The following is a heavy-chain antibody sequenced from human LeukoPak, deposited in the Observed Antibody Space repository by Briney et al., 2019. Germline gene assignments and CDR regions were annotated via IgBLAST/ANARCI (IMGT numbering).Heavy chain of an antibody. CDR3: AIAGVVPAAYNWFDP. J-gene: IGHJ5*02. V-gene: IGHV1-69*01. Sequence: GSSVNVSCKASGGTFSSYAISWVRQAPGQGLEWMGGIIPIFGTANYAQKFQGRVTITADESTSTAYMELSSLRSEDTAVYYCAIAGVVPAAYNWFDPWGQGTLVTVSS. CDR1: GGTFSSYA. CDR2: IIPIFGTA. D-gene: IGHD2-2*01.